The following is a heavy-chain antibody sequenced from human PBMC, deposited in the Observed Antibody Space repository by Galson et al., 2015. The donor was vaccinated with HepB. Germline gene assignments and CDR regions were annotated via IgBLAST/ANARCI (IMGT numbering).Heavy chain of an antibody. CDR2: INAGNGNT. Sequence: SVKVSCKASGYTFTSYAMHWVRQAPGQRLEWMGWINAGNGNTKYSQKFQGRVTITRDTSASTAYMELSSLTSEDTAVYYCARGGYNYGFAGDYWGQGTLVTVSS. V-gene: IGHV1-3*01. J-gene: IGHJ4*02. CDR1: GYTFTSYA. CDR3: ARGGYNYGFAGDY. D-gene: IGHD5-18*01.